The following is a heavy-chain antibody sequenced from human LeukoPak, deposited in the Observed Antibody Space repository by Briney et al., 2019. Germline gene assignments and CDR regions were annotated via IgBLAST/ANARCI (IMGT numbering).Heavy chain of an antibody. CDR3: ARDWYCSSTSCQLNWFDP. Sequence: SETLSLTCTVSGGSISSGGYYWSWIRQHPGKGLEWIGYIYYSGSTYYNPSLKSRVTISVDTSKNQFSLKLSSVTAADTAVYYCARDWYCSSTSCQLNWFDPWGQGTLVTVSS. CDR2: IYYSGST. CDR1: GGSISSGGYY. D-gene: IGHD2-2*01. J-gene: IGHJ5*02. V-gene: IGHV4-31*03.